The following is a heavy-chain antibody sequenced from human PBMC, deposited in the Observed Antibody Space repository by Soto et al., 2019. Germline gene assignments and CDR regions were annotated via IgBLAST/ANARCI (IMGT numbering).Heavy chain of an antibody. J-gene: IGHJ4*02. CDR2: IIPIFGTA. CDR3: AREGRHFDY. Sequence: QEQLVQSGAEVQKPGSSVKVSCKASGGIFSSYAISWVRQAPGQGLEWMGGIIPIFGTANYAQKYQGRVTITADTFTNTAYMELTRLTSDDTAVYFCAREGRHFDYWGQGTLVTVSS. V-gene: IGHV1-69*06. CDR1: GGIFSSYA.